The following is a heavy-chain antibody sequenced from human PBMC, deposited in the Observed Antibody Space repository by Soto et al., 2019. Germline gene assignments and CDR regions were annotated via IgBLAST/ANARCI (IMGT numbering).Heavy chain of an antibody. CDR2: IWYDGSNK. J-gene: IGHJ3*02. CDR3: ARVSSWYLGAFDI. V-gene: IGHV3-33*01. Sequence: QVQLVESGGGVVQPGRSLRLSCAASGFTFSSYGMHWVRQAPGKGLEWVAVIWYDGSNKYYADSVKGRFTISRDNSKNTLYLQMNSLRAEDTGVYYCARVSSWYLGAFDIWGQGTMVTLSS. D-gene: IGHD6-13*01. CDR1: GFTFSSYG.